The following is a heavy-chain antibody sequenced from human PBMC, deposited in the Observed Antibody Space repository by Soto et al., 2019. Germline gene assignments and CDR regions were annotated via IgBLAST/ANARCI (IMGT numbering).Heavy chain of an antibody. D-gene: IGHD7-27*01. V-gene: IGHV3-74*01. Sequence: EVKVVESGGGLVQPGGSLRLSCAASGFTFSDNWMHWVRQPPGKGQVWVSRISGDASSTSYADSVKGRFTISRDSAKNTVYLQMDSLRVEDTAVYYCTRGGTRTTYWGLFDSWGQGTLVTVSS. CDR2: ISGDASST. CDR3: TRGGTRTTYWGLFDS. J-gene: IGHJ4*02. CDR1: GFTFSDNW.